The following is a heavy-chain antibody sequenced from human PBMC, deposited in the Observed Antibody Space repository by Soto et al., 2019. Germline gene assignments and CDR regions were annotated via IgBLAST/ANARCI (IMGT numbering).Heavy chain of an antibody. Sequence: VLVKLACKTSGYGFTVDYRHCVLHTPGQRLEWMRWNNPNSGGTNYAQKFQGWVTMTRDTSISTAYMELSRLRSDDTAVYYCARDLADEYYDFWNRRYYYYGMDVWGQGTTVTVSS. V-gene: IGHV1-2*04. J-gene: IGHJ6*02. CDR2: NNPNSGGT. CDR3: ARDLADEYYDFWNRRYYYYGMDV. D-gene: IGHD3-3*01. CDR1: GYGFTVDY.